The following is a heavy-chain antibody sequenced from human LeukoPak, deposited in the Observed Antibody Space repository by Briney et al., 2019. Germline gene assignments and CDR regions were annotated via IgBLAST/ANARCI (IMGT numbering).Heavy chain of an antibody. CDR3: ARRWQSNQGDAYDS. D-gene: IGHD4-11*01. Sequence: PGGSLRLSCAASGFTFSSYWMNWVRQAPGKGLVWVSHINSDGSVTNYADSVKGRFTISRDNAKNTLYLQMNSLRAEDTAVYYCARRWQSNQGDAYDSWGQGTMVTVSS. CDR1: GFTFSSYW. J-gene: IGHJ3*01. V-gene: IGHV3-74*01. CDR2: INSDGSVT.